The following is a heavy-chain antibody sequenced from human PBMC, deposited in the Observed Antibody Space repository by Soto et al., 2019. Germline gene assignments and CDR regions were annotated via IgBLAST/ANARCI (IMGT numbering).Heavy chain of an antibody. J-gene: IGHJ3*02. D-gene: IGHD7-27*01. CDR3: ASRPEEKFLTVGAFDI. CDR2: ISSSSSYI. CDR1: GFTFSSYS. Sequence: GVSLRLSCAASGFTFSSYSMNWVRQAPGKGLEWVSSISSSSSYIYYADSVKGRFTISRDNAKNSLYLQMNSLRAEDTAVYYCASRPEEKFLTVGAFDIWGQGTMVTVSS. V-gene: IGHV3-21*01.